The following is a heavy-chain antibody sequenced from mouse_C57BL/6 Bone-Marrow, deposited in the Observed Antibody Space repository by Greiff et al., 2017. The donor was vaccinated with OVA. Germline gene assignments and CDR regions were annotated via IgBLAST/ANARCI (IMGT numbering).Heavy chain of an antibody. D-gene: IGHD1-1*01. Sequence: VKVVESGPGLVQPSQSLSITCTVSGFSLTSYGVHWVRQSPGKGLEWLGVIWSGGSTDYNAAFISRLSISKDNSKSQVFFKMNSLQADDTAIYYCAPHYYGSSYDAMDYWGQGTSVTVSS. CDR2: IWSGGST. J-gene: IGHJ4*01. CDR3: APHYYGSSYDAMDY. CDR1: GFSLTSYG. V-gene: IGHV2-2*01.